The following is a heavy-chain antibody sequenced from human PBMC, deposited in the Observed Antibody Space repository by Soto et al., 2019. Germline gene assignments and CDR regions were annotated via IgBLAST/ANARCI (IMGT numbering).Heavy chain of an antibody. D-gene: IGHD2-15*01. J-gene: IGHJ6*02. Sequence: GGSLRLSCAASGFTFSDYYMSWIRQAPGKGLEWVSYIRSSGSTIYYADSVKGRFTISRDNAKNSLYLQMNSLRAEDTAVYYCARALVVAATNYYYGMDVWGQGTTVTVSS. CDR2: IRSSGSTI. CDR3: ARALVVAATNYYYGMDV. CDR1: GFTFSDYY. V-gene: IGHV3-11*01.